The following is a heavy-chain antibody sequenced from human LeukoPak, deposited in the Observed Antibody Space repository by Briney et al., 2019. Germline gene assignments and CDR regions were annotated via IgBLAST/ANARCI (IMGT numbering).Heavy chain of an antibody. CDR1: GGSISSSSYY. Sequence: PSGTLSLTCTVSGGSISSSSYYWGWIRQPPGKGLEWIGSIYYSGSTYYKPSLKSRVTISVDTSKNQFSLKLSSVIAADTAVYYCARQDCSSSSCYLGAFDIWGQGTMVTVSS. CDR3: ARQDCSSSSCYLGAFDI. V-gene: IGHV4-39*01. D-gene: IGHD2-2*01. CDR2: IYYSGST. J-gene: IGHJ3*02.